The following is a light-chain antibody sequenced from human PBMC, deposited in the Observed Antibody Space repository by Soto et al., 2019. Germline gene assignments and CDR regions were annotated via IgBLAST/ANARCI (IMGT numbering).Light chain of an antibody. CDR1: SSDVGGYNY. Sequence: QSALTQPASVSGSPGQSITISCTGTSSDVGGYNYVSWYQQHPGKAPKLMIYDVSNRPSGVSNRFSASKSGNTASLTISGLQAEDEADYYCSSYTSSNPYVFGTGTKVTVL. CDR3: SSYTSSNPYV. V-gene: IGLV2-14*01. J-gene: IGLJ1*01. CDR2: DVS.